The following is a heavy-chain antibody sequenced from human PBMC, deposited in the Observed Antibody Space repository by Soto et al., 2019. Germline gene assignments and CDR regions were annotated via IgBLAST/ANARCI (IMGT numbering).Heavy chain of an antibody. CDR1: GFTFNTYG. J-gene: IGHJ4*02. CDR3: ARIQLDTIMALDC. D-gene: IGHD1-1*01. V-gene: IGHV3-33*01. Sequence: QVQLVESGGGVVQPGRSLRLSCAVSGFTFNTYGFHWVRQAPGKGLEWVSVIWSDGNNKYCADSVKGRFTISRDSSKNTLYLQMNSLRVEDTAVYYCARIQLDTIMALDCWGQGTLVTVSS. CDR2: IWSDGNNK.